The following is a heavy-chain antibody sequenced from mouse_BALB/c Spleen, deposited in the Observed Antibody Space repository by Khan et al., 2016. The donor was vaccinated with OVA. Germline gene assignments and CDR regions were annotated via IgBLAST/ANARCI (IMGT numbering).Heavy chain of an antibody. D-gene: IGHD1-1*01. V-gene: IGHV1-76*01. CDR3: ARPYGSSHYFDY. CDR1: GYIFTSYW. CDR2: IYPGTGSI. J-gene: IGHJ2*01. Sequence: QVQLKQSGAELVRPGASVKLSCKTSGYIFTSYWIHWVKQRSGQGLEWIARIYPGTGSIYYNEKFTGKATLTADKSSSTAYMQLSSLKSEDSAVYVCARPYGSSHYFDYWGQGTTLTVSS.